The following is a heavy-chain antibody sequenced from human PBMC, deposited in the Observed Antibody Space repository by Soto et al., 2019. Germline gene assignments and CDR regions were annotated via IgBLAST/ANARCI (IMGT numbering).Heavy chain of an antibody. J-gene: IGHJ5*02. D-gene: IGHD3-10*01. V-gene: IGHV5-10-1*01. CDR2: IDPSDSYT. Sequence: GESLKISCKGSGYSFTSYWISWVRQMPGKGLEWMGRIDPSDSYTNYSPSFQGHVTISADKSISTAYLQWSSLKASDTAMYYCASHYYYGSASYSWFDPWGQGTLVTVSS. CDR3: ASHYYYGSASYSWFDP. CDR1: GYSFTSYW.